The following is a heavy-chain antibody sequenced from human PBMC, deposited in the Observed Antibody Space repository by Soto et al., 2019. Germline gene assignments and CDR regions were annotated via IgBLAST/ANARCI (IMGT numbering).Heavy chain of an antibody. CDR2: IYPGDSDT. CDR1: GYSFTSYW. V-gene: IGHV5-51*01. Sequence: PGESLKISCKGSGYSFTSYWIGWVRQMPGKGLEWMGSIYPGDSDTSYRPSFQGHVTISADKSISTAYLQWSSLKASDTAMYYCARRGITMVRGASDWFDPWGQGTLVTVPQ. J-gene: IGHJ5*02. D-gene: IGHD3-10*01. CDR3: ARRGITMVRGASDWFDP.